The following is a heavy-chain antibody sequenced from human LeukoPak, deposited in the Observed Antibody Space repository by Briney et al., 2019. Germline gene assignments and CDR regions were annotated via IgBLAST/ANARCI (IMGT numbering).Heavy chain of an antibody. CDR2: IKQDGSEK. J-gene: IGHJ5*02. V-gene: IGHV3-7*01. D-gene: IGHD2-2*01. CDR1: GFTFSSYW. CDR3: ARRCGYCSSTSCYYRGTNWFDP. Sequence: GGSLRLSCAASGFTFSSYWMSWVRQAPGKGLEWVANIKQDGSEKYYVDSVKGRFTISRDNAKNSLYLQMNSLRAEDTAVYYCARRCGYCSSTSCYYRGTNWFDPWGQGTLVTVSS.